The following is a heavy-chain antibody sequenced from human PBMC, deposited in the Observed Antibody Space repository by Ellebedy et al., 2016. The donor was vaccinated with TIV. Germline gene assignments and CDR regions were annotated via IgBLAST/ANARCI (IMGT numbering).Heavy chain of an antibody. V-gene: IGHV4-59*12. J-gene: IGHJ4*02. CDR3: AEGRSGWYYFDY. D-gene: IGHD6-19*01. CDR1: GGSISSYF. Sequence: SETLSLTCTISGGSISSYFWSWLRQPPGKGLEWIAFISYSGNTNYNPSLKSRVTISVDTSKNQFSLRLSSVTAADTAMYYCAEGRSGWYYFDYWGQGTLVTVSS. CDR2: ISYSGNT.